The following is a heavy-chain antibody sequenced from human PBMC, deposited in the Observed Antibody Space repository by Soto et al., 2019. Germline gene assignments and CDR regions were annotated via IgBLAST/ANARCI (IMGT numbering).Heavy chain of an antibody. CDR3: AKAPRWGYCSSTSCPHAFDI. CDR2: ISWNSGSI. CDR1: GFTFDDYA. J-gene: IGHJ3*02. Sequence: PGGSLRLSCAASGFTFDDYAMHWVRQAPGKGLEWVSGISWNSGSIGYADSVKGRFTISRDNAKNSLYLQMNSLRAEDTALYYCAKAPRWGYCSSTSCPHAFDIWGQGTMVTVSS. V-gene: IGHV3-9*01. D-gene: IGHD2-2*01.